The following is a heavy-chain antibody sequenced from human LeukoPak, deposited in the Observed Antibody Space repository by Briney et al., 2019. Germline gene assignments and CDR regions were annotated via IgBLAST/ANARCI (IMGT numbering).Heavy chain of an antibody. J-gene: IGHJ4*02. Sequence: KSGGSLRLSCAASGFTFSDYYMSWIRQAPGRGLEWVSYISSSGSTIYYADSVKGRLTISRDNAKNSLYLQMNSLRAEDTAVYYCARDMSDYDSSGYDNWGQGTLVTVSS. CDR2: ISSSGSTI. CDR3: ARDMSDYDSSGYDN. V-gene: IGHV3-11*01. D-gene: IGHD3-22*01. CDR1: GFTFSDYY.